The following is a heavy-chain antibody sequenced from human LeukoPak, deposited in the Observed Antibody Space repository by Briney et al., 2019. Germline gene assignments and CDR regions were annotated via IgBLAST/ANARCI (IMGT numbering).Heavy chain of an antibody. D-gene: IGHD3-16*01. V-gene: IGHV3-23*01. CDR2: ISGSGGST. J-gene: IGHJ4*02. CDR1: GFTFSSYA. CDR3: ARAIGGEYFDY. Sequence: GGSLRLSCAASGFTFSSYAMSWVRQAPGKGLEWVSAISGSGGSTYYADSVKGRFTISRENAKNSLYLQMNSLRAGDTAVYYCARAIGGEYFDYWGQGTLVTVSS.